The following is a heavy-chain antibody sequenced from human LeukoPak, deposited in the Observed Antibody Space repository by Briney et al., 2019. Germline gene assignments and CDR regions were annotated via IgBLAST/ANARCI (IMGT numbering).Heavy chain of an antibody. D-gene: IGHD3-22*01. CDR3: AINYDSSGYYPFDY. CDR2: ISGSGGST. CDR1: EFTFSSYA. J-gene: IGHJ4*02. Sequence: PGGSLRLSCAASEFTFSSYAMSWVRQAPGKGLEWVSAISGSGGSTYYADSVKGRFTISRDNSKNTLYLQMNSLRAEDTAVCYCAINYDSSGYYPFDYWGQGTLVTVFS. V-gene: IGHV3-23*01.